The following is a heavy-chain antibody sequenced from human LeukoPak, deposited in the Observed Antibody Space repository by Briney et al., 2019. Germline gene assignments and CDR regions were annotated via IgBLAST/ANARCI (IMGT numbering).Heavy chain of an antibody. J-gene: IGHJ4*02. V-gene: IGHV4-39*01. CDR1: GGSISGSSYY. CDR2: IYYSGST. D-gene: IGHD3-10*01. CDR3: ARHVIGESAQYYFDY. Sequence: SETLSLTCTVSGGSISGSSYYWGWIRQPPGKGLEWIGSIYYSGSTYYNPSLKSRVTISVDTSKNQFSLKLSSVTAADTAVYYCARHVIGESAQYYFDYWGQGILVTVSS.